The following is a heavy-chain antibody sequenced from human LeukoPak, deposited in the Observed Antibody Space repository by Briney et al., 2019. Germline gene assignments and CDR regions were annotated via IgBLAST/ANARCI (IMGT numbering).Heavy chain of an antibody. CDR3: ARVAGGDWYYFDF. Sequence: ASVKVSCKASGYTFTAYYMHWVRQAPGQGLEWMGWINLNSGGTNAAQKFQGRVTMTRDTSISAAYMELSRLGSDDTAVYYCARVAGGDWYYFDFWGQGTLVTVSS. CDR2: INLNSGGT. V-gene: IGHV1-2*02. D-gene: IGHD2-21*02. J-gene: IGHJ4*02. CDR1: GYTFTAYY.